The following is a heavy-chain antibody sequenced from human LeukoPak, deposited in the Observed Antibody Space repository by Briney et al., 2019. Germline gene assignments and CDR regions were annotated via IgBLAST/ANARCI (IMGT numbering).Heavy chain of an antibody. CDR1: GFTFSSYG. Sequence: GRSLRLSCVASGFTFSSYGMHWVRQAPGKGLEWVAVMWYDGSNKYYADSVKGRFTISRDNSKNTLYLQMNSLRAEDTAVYYCARYYFDSSGYSLLDYWGQGTLVTVSS. CDR3: ARYYFDSSGYSLLDY. D-gene: IGHD3-22*01. J-gene: IGHJ4*02. V-gene: IGHV3-33*01. CDR2: MWYDGSNK.